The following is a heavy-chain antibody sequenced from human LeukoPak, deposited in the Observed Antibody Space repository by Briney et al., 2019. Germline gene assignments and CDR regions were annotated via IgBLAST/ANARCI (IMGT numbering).Heavy chain of an antibody. D-gene: IGHD3-10*01. J-gene: IGHJ4*02. V-gene: IGHV4-34*01. CDR3: ARGQGPGTFDY. CDR1: GFTFSSYS. CDR2: INHSGST. Sequence: PGGSLRPSCAASGFTFSSYSMNWIRQPPGKGLEWIGEINHSGSTNYNPSLKSRVTISVDTSKNQFSLKLSSVTAADTAVYYCARGQGPGTFDYWGQGTLVTVSS.